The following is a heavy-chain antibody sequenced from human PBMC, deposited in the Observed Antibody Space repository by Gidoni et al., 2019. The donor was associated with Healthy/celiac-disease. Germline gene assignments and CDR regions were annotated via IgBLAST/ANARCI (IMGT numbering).Heavy chain of an antibody. D-gene: IGHD3-22*01. CDR3: ARPVGRDSSGYYYVVEYYCDY. Sequence: QLQLPEPGPGLVKPPETLSLTCTVSGCSISSSRYYWGGIRQPPGKGLEWSGSIYYSGSTYDNPSLKSRVTISVETSKIQFALKLSSVTAADTAVYYCARPVGRDSSGYYYVVEYYCDYWGQGTLVTVSS. CDR2: IYYSGST. CDR1: GCSISSSRYY. V-gene: IGHV4-39*01. J-gene: IGHJ4*02.